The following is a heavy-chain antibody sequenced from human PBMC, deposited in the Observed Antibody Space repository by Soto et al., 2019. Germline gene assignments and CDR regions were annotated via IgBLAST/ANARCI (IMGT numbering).Heavy chain of an antibody. J-gene: IGHJ6*02. D-gene: IGHD3-3*01. CDR1: GFTFSSYG. CDR3: AKDDYDFWSGSAYQSIDV. Sequence: GGSLRLSCAASGFTFSSYGMHWVRQAPGKGLEWVAVISYDGSNKYYADSVKGRFTISRDNSKNTLYLQMNSLRAEDTAVYYCAKDDYDFWSGSAYQSIDVRGQRTTVPVSS. CDR2: ISYDGSNK. V-gene: IGHV3-30*18.